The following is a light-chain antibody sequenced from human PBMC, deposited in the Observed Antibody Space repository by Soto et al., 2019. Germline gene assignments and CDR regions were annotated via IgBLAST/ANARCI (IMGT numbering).Light chain of an antibody. Sequence: QSVLTQPPSASGTPGQRVTISCSGSISNIGGNTVNWYQQLSGTAPKLLMYTNNQRPSGVPDRFSGSKSGTSASLAISGLQSEDEADYYCAAWDDSLNGVVFGGGTKLTVL. CDR2: TNN. CDR3: AAWDDSLNGVV. V-gene: IGLV1-44*01. J-gene: IGLJ2*01. CDR1: ISNIGGNT.